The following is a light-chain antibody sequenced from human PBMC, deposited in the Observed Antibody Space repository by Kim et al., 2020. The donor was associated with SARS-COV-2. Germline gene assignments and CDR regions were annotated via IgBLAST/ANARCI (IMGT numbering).Light chain of an antibody. CDR2: DTS. CDR1: QSVRSNY. CDR3: QQYGISPST. J-gene: IGKJ4*01. V-gene: IGKV3-20*01. Sequence: SPGERATLSCKASQSVRSNYLAWYQQKPGQAPRLLIYDTSIRATGIPDRFSGSGSGTDFTLNISRLEPEDFAVYYCQQYGISPSTFGGGTKVDIK.